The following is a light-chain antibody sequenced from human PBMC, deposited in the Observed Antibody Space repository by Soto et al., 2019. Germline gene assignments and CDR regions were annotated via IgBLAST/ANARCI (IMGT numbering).Light chain of an antibody. CDR1: QSLLHSNGYNY. CDR3: QQYYSTPIT. Sequence: DIVMTQSPLSLPVTPGEPASISCRSSQSLLHSNGYNYLDWYLQKPGQSPQFLIYLGFNRSSGVPDRFSGSGSGTDFTLTISSLQAEDVAVYYCQQYYSTPITFGQGTKVDIK. CDR2: LGF. V-gene: IGKV2-28*01. J-gene: IGKJ1*01.